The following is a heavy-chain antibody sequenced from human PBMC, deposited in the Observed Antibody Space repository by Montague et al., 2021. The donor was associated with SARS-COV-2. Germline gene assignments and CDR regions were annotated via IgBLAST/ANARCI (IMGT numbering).Heavy chain of an antibody. CDR3: AGSYQGYCSSDSSYKGDRDDSFDV. CDR2: IYYTGSTFWNLYSSGTT. CDR1: GGSISNSSHY. J-gene: IGHJ3*01. Sequence: SETLSLTCTVSGGSISNSSHYWVWIRQPPGKGLEWIGSIYYTGSTFWNLYSSGTTYYSAYLQSRVSILIDTPKADSSLRLSSLTATDTAVYFCAGSYQGYCSSDSSYKGDRDDSFDVWGQGTLVTVSS. V-gene: IGHV4-39*02. D-gene: IGHD2-2*02.